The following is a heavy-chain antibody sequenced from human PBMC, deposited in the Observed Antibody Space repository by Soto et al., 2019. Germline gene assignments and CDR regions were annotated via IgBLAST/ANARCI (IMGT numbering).Heavy chain of an antibody. CDR1: GGSFSGYY. D-gene: IGHD2-15*01. CDR2: INHSGST. J-gene: IGHJ5*02. CDR3: SRGMGMVAAHSEFAP. V-gene: IGHV4-34*01. Sequence: SETLSLTCAVYGGSFSGYYWSWIRQPPRKGLEWIGEINHSGSTNYNPSLKSRVTISVDTSKNQFSLKLSSVTAADTAVYYCSRGMGMVAAHSEFAPWGQGTLVTVSS.